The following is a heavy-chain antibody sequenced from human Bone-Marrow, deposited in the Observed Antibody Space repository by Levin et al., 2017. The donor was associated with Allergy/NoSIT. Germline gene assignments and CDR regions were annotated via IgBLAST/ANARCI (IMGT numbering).Heavy chain of an antibody. J-gene: IGHJ4*02. CDR1: GFTFSDYY. V-gene: IGHV3-11*01. CDR2: ISSSGSTI. CDR3: ARESSPGDYDY. D-gene: IGHD4-17*01. Sequence: GESLKISCAASGFTFSDYYMSWIRQAPGKGLEWVSYISSSGSTIYYADSVKGRFTISRDNAKNSLYLQMNSLRAEDTAVYYCARESSPGDYDYWGQGTLVTVSS.